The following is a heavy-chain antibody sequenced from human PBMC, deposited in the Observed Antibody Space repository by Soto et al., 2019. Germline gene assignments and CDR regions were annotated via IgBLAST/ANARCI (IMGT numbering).Heavy chain of an antibody. Sequence: EVQLVESGGGLVKPGGSLRLSCAASGFTFNHAWMSWVRQAPGKGLEWVGLIKSKTDGGTTDYAAPVKGRVTFSRDDSKSTLYLQMNSLKTEDTAVYYCTTDDYYDSSGYIPLWAYWGQGALVTVSS. CDR1: GFTFNHAW. J-gene: IGHJ4*02. CDR2: IKSKTDGGTT. CDR3: TTDDYYDSSGYIPLWAY. V-gene: IGHV3-15*01. D-gene: IGHD3-22*01.